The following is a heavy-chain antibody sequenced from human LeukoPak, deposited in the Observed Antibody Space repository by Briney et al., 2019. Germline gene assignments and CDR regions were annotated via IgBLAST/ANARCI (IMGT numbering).Heavy chain of an antibody. D-gene: IGHD6-13*01. CDR2: IYHSGST. Sequence: SETLSLTCAVSGGSISSSNWWSWVRQPPGKGLEWIGEIYHSGSTNYNPSLKSRATISVDKSKNQFSLKLSSVTAADTAVYYCARVGSSSWYGLFDYWGQGTLVTVSS. CDR3: ARVGSSSWYGLFDY. CDR1: GGSISSSNW. J-gene: IGHJ4*02. V-gene: IGHV4-4*02.